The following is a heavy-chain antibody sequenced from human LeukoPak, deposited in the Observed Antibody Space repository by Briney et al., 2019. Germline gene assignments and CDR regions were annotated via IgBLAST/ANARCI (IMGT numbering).Heavy chain of an antibody. Sequence: SVKVSCKASGGTFSSYAISWVRQAPGQGLEWMGGIIPIFGTANYAQKFQGRVTITADESTSTAYMELSSLRSEDTAVYYCASVEGATTGLYYYYYMDVWGKGTTVTVSS. D-gene: IGHD1-26*01. CDR2: IIPIFGTA. CDR3: ASVEGATTGLYYYYYMDV. J-gene: IGHJ6*03. CDR1: GGTFSSYA. V-gene: IGHV1-69*01.